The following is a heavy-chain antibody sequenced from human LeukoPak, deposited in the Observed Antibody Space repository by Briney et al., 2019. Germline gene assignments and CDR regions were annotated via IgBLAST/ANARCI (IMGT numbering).Heavy chain of an antibody. CDR2: ITGSGDSS. CDR1: GFTFSNYA. CDR3: AKDGGGYHFDY. D-gene: IGHD3-22*01. J-gene: IGHJ4*02. V-gene: IGHV3-23*01. Sequence: GGSLRLSCAASGFTFSNYAMNWVRQAPGKGLEWVSAITGSGDSSYYADSVKGRFTISRDNSKNTLYLQMNSLRAEDTAVYYCAKDGGGYHFDYWGQGTLVTVSS.